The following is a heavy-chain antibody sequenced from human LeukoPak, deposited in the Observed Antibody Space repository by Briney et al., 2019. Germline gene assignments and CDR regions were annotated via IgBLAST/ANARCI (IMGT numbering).Heavy chain of an antibody. Sequence: PSGTLSLTCTVSGGSISSSSYYWGWIRQPPGKGLEWIGSIYYSGSTYYNPSLKSRVTISVDTSKNQFSLKLSSVTAADTAVYYCARQQPPRVLRPYDFWSGSPTNNWFDPWGQGTLVTVSS. J-gene: IGHJ5*02. V-gene: IGHV4-39*01. CDR2: IYYSGST. CDR1: GGSISSSSYY. D-gene: IGHD3-3*01. CDR3: ARQQPPRVLRPYDFWSGSPTNNWFDP.